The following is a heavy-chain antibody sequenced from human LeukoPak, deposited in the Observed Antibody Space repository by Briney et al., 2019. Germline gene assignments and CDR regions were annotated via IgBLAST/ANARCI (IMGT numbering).Heavy chain of an antibody. J-gene: IGHJ4*02. D-gene: IGHD3/OR15-3a*01. CDR2: SSSSGSTM. V-gene: IGHV3-11*01. CDR3: ARRRDFIDY. CDR1: GFTLSDYY. Sequence: PGGSLRLSCAASGFTLSDYYMSWIRQAPGKGLEWVSYSSSSGSTMYYAGSVKGRFAISRDNAKNSLYLQMNSLRAEDTAVYYCARRRDFIDYWGQGTLVTVSS.